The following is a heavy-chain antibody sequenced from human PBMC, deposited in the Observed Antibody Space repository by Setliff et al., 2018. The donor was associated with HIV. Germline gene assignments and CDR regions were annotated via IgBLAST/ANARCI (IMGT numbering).Heavy chain of an antibody. V-gene: IGHV1-2*02. CDR3: ARDPPDSSGTLFGY. Sequence: ASVKVSCKASGYTFTDYYIHWVRQAPGQGLEWMGWINANSGGTNYAQKFQGRVTMTRDTSISTAYMDLSRLRSDGTAVYYCARDPPDSSGTLFGYWGQGTLVTVSS. CDR1: GYTFTDYY. J-gene: IGHJ4*02. D-gene: IGHD3-22*01. CDR2: INANSGGT.